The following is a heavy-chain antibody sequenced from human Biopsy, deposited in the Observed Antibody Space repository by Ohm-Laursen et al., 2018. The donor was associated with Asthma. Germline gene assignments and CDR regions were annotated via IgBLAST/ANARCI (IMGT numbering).Heavy chain of an antibody. CDR2: IMTVFGTT. J-gene: IGHJ6*02. D-gene: IGHD6-19*01. Sequence: SVKVSCKASGGMFGNYAISWVRQALGQGLEWLGGIMTVFGTTNYAQKFQGRVTITADESTSTAYMEVTSLRSEDTAIYYCARCQVGYSSGWSLLLKKIYYSGMDVWGQGTAVTVSS. CDR3: ARCQVGYSSGWSLLLKKIYYSGMDV. V-gene: IGHV1-69*13. CDR1: GGMFGNYA.